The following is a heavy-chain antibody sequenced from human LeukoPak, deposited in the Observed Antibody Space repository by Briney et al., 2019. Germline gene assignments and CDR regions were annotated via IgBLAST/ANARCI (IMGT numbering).Heavy chain of an antibody. D-gene: IGHD6-13*01. J-gene: IGHJ4*02. Sequence: SETLSLTCTVSGGSISSSSYYWGWIRQPPGKGLEWIGSIYYSGSTYYNPSLKSRVTISVDTSKNQFSLKLSSVTAADTAVYYCARSRGIAASLYYFDYWGQGTLVTVSS. CDR3: ARSRGIAASLYYFDY. V-gene: IGHV4-39*07. CDR2: IYYSGST. CDR1: GGSISSSSYY.